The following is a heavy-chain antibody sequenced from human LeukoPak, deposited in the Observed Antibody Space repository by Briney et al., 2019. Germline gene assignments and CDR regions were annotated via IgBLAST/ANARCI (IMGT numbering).Heavy chain of an antibody. CDR2: IYTSGST. CDR3: ARLAGIAAAGTFDY. D-gene: IGHD6-13*01. Sequence: SETLSLTCTVSGGSISSYYWSWIRQPAGKGLEWIGRIYTSGSTNYNPSLKRRVTMSVDTSKNQFSLKLSSVTAADTAVYYCARLAGIAAAGTFDYWGQGTLVTVSS. J-gene: IGHJ4*02. CDR1: GGSISSYY. V-gene: IGHV4-4*07.